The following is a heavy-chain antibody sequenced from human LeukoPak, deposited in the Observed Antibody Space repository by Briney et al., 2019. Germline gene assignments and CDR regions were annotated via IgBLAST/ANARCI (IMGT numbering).Heavy chain of an antibody. J-gene: IGHJ4*02. D-gene: IGHD5-12*01. CDR3: ARGVATITGYYFDY. Sequence: GGSLRLSCAASGFTFSDYYMSWIRQAPGKGLEWVSYISSSGSTIYYADSVEGRFTISRDSAKNSLYLQMNSLRAEDTAVYYCARGVATITGYYFDYWGQGTLVTVSS. CDR1: GFTFSDYY. CDR2: ISSSGSTI. V-gene: IGHV3-11*04.